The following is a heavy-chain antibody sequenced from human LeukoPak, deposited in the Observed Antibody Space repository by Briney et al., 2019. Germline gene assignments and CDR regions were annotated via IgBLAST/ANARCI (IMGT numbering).Heavy chain of an antibody. CDR3: ARVTLYYYDSSGYPDY. CDR2: IRSSGSTI. Sequence: SGRSLRLSCAASGFTFSSYEMDWVRQDPGKGLEWVSYIRSSGSTIYYADSVKGRFSISRDKAKNSLYLQMNSLRAEDTAVYYCARVTLYYYDSSGYPDYWGQGTLVTVSS. V-gene: IGHV3-48*03. J-gene: IGHJ4*02. D-gene: IGHD3-22*01. CDR1: GFTFSSYE.